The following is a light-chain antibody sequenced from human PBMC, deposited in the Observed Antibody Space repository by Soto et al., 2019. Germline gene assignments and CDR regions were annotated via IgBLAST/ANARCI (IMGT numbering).Light chain of an antibody. V-gene: IGLV2-14*01. CDR2: EVS. CDR3: SSYTSSSSLGV. Sequence: QSALTQPASVSGSPGQSITISCTGTSSDVGAYNYVSWFQQHPGKAPKLMIYEVSNRPSGVSDRFSASKSGNTASLTISGLQAEDEADYYCSSYTSSSSLGVFGGGTKLTVL. J-gene: IGLJ3*02. CDR1: SSDVGAYNY.